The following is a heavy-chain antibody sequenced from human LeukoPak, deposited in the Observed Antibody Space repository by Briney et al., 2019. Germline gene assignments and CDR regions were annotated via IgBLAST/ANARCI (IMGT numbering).Heavy chain of an antibody. CDR2: ISGSSSYI. CDR3: ARDRPRVGGRKPLDP. Sequence: TGGSLRLSCAASGFTFSSYSMNWVRQAPGKGLEWVSSISGSSSYIYYADSVKGRFTISRDNAKNSLYLQMNSLRAEDTAVYYCARDRPRVGGRKPLDPWGQGTLVTVSS. V-gene: IGHV3-21*01. J-gene: IGHJ5*02. CDR1: GFTFSSYS.